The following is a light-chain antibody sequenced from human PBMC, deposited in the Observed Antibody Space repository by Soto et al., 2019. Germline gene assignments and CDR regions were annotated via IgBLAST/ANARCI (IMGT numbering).Light chain of an antibody. V-gene: IGKV3-15*01. CDR3: QQYNNWPWT. CDR2: GAS. J-gene: IGKJ1*01. CDR1: QSISDT. Sequence: ETVMTQSPATLSVSPGGRATLSCRASQSISDTLAWYQQKPGQAPRLLIHGASTRATGFPARFSGSGSGTDFTLTISSLQSEDLAVYYCQQYNNWPWTFGQGTKVEIK.